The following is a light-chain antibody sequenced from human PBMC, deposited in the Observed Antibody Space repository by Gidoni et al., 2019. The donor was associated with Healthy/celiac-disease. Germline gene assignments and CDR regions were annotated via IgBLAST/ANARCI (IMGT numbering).Light chain of an antibody. V-gene: IGLV3-21*02. CDR3: QVWDSSSDHSVV. Sequence: SYVLTQPPSVSVPPGQTARITCGGNNIGSKSVHWYQQKPGQAPVLVVYDDSDRPSGIPGRFSGSNSGNTATLTISRGEAGDEADYYCQVWDSSSDHSVVFGGGTKLTVL. CDR2: DDS. CDR1: NIGSKS. J-gene: IGLJ2*01.